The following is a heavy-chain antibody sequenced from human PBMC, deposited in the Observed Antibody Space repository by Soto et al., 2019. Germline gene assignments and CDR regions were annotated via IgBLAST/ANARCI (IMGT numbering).Heavy chain of an antibody. Sequence: QVQLVQSGAEVKKPGSSVKVSCKASGGTFSSYTISWVRQAPGQGLEWMGRIIPILGIANYAQKFQGRVTITAEKSTSTAYMELSSLRSEDTAVYYCARDQGGYCSGGSCYFHYYGMDVWGQGTTVTVSS. CDR1: GGTFSSYT. CDR2: IIPILGIA. CDR3: ARDQGGYCSGGSCYFHYYGMDV. V-gene: IGHV1-69*08. D-gene: IGHD2-15*01. J-gene: IGHJ6*02.